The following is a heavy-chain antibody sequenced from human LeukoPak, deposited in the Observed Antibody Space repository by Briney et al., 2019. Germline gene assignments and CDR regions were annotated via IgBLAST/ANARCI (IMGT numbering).Heavy chain of an antibody. CDR2: IYSGGST. D-gene: IGHD3-10*01. CDR3: ASGSGSYRTPYYYMDV. V-gene: IGHV3-53*01. CDR1: GFTVSSNY. Sequence: GGSLRLSCAASGFTVSSNYMSWVRQAPGKGLEWVSVIYSGGSTYYADSVKGRFTISRDNSKNTLYLQMNSLRAEDTAVYYCASGSGSYRTPYYYMDVWGKGTTVSVSS. J-gene: IGHJ6*03.